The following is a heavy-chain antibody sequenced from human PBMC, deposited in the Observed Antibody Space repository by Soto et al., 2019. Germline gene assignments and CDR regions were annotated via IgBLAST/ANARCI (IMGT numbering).Heavy chain of an antibody. CDR2: ISSNGGST. J-gene: IGHJ4*02. V-gene: IGHV3-64D*06. CDR3: VKDVLRFLEWLLRPGTNFDY. D-gene: IGHD3-3*01. CDR1: GFTFSSYA. Sequence: GGSLRLSCSASGFTFSSYAMHWVRQAPGKGLEYVSAISSNGGSTYYADSVKGRFTISRDNSKNTLYLQMSSLRAEDTAVYYCVKDVLRFLEWLLRPGTNFDYWGQGTLVTVSS.